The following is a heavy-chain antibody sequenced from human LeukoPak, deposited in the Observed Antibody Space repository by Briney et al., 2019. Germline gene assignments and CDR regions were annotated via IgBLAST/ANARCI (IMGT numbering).Heavy chain of an antibody. CDR3: AKIATTIGDFDY. J-gene: IGHJ4*02. V-gene: IGHV3-74*01. Sequence: PGGSLRLSCAASGFTFSSYWMHWVRQATGKGLVWVSRINSDGSSTNYADSVKGRFTISRDNAKNTLYLQMNSLRAEDTAMYYCAKIATTIGDFDYWGQGTLVTVSS. D-gene: IGHD2-21*01. CDR1: GFTFSSYW. CDR2: INSDGSST.